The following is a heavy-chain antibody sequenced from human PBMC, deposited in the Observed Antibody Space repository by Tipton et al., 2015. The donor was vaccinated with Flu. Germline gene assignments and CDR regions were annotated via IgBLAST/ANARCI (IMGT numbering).Heavy chain of an antibody. CDR2: IYYSGST. CDR3: ASTGVDNHYYYYMDV. J-gene: IGHJ6*03. CDR1: GGSISSYY. V-gene: IGHV4-59*01. D-gene: IGHD3-3*01. Sequence: TLSLTCTVSGGSISSYYWSWIRQPLGKGLEWIGYIYYSGSTNYNPSLKSRVTISVDTSKNQFSLKLSSVTAADTAVYYCASTGVDNHYYYYMDVWGKGTTVTVSS.